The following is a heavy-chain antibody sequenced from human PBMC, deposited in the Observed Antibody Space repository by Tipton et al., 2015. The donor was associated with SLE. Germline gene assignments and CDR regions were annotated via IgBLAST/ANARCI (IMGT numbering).Heavy chain of an antibody. J-gene: IGHJ4*02. CDR1: GFSFGDYS. CDR2: ISAGGDNT. Sequence: SLRLSCTASGFSFGDYSMTWVRQAPGKGLEWVSAISAGGDNTYYADSVRGRFTISRDNSKNTLYLQMNSLRADDTALYYCAKDSGSFDYWGQGTLVTVSS. V-gene: IGHV3-23*01. CDR3: AKDSGSFDY. D-gene: IGHD1-26*01.